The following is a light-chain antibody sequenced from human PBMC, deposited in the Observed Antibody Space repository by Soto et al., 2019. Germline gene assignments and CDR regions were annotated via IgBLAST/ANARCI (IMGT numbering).Light chain of an antibody. CDR2: DNS. J-gene: IGLJ2*01. CDR3: QSYDSSLSGV. CDR1: SSNIGAGYD. Sequence: QSVLTQPPSVSGAPGQRVTISCTGSSSNIGAGYDVHWYQQLPGTAPQLLIYDNSKRPSGVPDRFSGSKSGTSASLAITGLQAEDEADYYCQSYDSSLSGVFGGGTKLTVL. V-gene: IGLV1-40*01.